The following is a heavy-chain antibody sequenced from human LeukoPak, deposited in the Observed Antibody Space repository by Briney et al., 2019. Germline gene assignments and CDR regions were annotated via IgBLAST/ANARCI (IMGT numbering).Heavy chain of an antibody. CDR3: ARDVATISNWFDP. Sequence: GGSLRLSCAASGFTFSSYWMSWVRQAPGKGLEWVANINQDGSEKYYVDSVKGRFTISRDNAKNSLYLQMNSLRAEDTAVYYCARDVATISNWFDPWGQGTLVTVSS. D-gene: IGHD5-24*01. CDR1: GFTFSSYW. V-gene: IGHV3-7*01. J-gene: IGHJ5*02. CDR2: INQDGSEK.